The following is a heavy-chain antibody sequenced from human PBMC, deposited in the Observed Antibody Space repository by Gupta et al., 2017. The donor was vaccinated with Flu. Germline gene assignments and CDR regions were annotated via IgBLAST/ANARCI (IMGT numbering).Heavy chain of an antibody. CDR2: IRSRRLGGTP. J-gene: IGHJ5*02. Sequence: EVQLVESGGGLAQPGRSLRLSCTASGFDFSDYAISWIRQAPGKGLEWVGFIRSRRLGGTPDYAASVRDRFTISRDDSKGIAYLQMNSLKIEDTAVYFCSRDLAVISTIGGTNWFDPRGQGALVTVSS. CDR1: GFDFSDYA. V-gene: IGHV3-49*03. CDR3: SRDLAVISTIGGTNWFDP. D-gene: IGHD1-7*01.